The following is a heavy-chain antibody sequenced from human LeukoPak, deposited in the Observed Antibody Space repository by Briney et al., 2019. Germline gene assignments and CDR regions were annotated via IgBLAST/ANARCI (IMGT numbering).Heavy chain of an antibody. V-gene: IGHV3-48*03. CDR1: GFTFSSYE. CDR3: ARDPLPDYGSGSYGWFDP. CDR2: ISSSGSTI. Sequence: GGSLRLSCAASGFTFSSYEMNWVRQAPGKGLEWVSYISSSGSTIYYADSVKGRFTISRDNAKNSLYLQMNSLRAEDTAVYYCARDPLPDYGSGSYGWFDPWGQGTLVTVSS. J-gene: IGHJ5*02. D-gene: IGHD3-10*01.